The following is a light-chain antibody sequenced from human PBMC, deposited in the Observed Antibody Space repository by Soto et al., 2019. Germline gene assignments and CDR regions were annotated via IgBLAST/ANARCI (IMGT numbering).Light chain of an antibody. J-gene: IGKJ3*01. CDR3: QQSYNTQFT. V-gene: IGKV1-39*01. CDR1: QSISRY. CDR2: AVS. Sequence: DIQMTQSPSSLSASVGDRVTITCRASQSISRYLHWFQQKPGKAPELLIYAVSGLQRGVPSRFSGSGSGTDFTLTNSSLKPEDFAIYHCQQSYNTQFTFGPGTKVDI.